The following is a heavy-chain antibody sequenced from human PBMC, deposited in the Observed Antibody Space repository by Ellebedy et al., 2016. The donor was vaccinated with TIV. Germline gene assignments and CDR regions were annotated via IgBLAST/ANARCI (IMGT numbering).Heavy chain of an antibody. D-gene: IGHD3-10*01. V-gene: IGHV3-30-3*01. CDR2: ISYDGSNK. CDR1: GFTFSSYA. CDR3: AREWDGSGSYADY. Sequence: GGSLRLSXAASGFTFSSYAMHWVRQAPGKGLEWVAVISYDGSNKYYADSVKGRFTISRDNSKNTLYLQMNSLRAEDTAVYYCAREWDGSGSYADYWGQGTLVTVSS. J-gene: IGHJ4*02.